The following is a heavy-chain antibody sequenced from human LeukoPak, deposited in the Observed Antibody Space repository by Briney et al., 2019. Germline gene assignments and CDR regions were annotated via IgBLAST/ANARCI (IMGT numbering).Heavy chain of an antibody. V-gene: IGHV3-48*03. Sequence: GGSLRLSCAASGFTFSIYEMNWVRQAPGKGLEWVSFISSSGTTIYYADSVKGRFTISRDNAKNSLYLQMNSLRAEDTAVYYCARDGASGSAGYWGQGTLVTVSS. J-gene: IGHJ4*02. D-gene: IGHD6-25*01. CDR3: ARDGASGSAGY. CDR1: GFTFSIYE. CDR2: ISSSGTTI.